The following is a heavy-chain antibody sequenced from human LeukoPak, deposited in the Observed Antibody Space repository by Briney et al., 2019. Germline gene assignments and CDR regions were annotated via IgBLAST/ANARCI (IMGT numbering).Heavy chain of an antibody. CDR3: ASGYCSSTSCYWGYYFDY. V-gene: IGHV1-69*05. CDR1: GGTFSSYA. Sequence: ASVKVSCKASGGTFSSYAISWVRQAPGQWLEWMGGIIPIFGTANYAQKFQGRVTITTDESTSTAYMELSSLRSEDTAVYYCASGYCSSTSCYWGYYFDYWGQGTLVTVSS. D-gene: IGHD2-2*03. CDR2: IIPIFGTA. J-gene: IGHJ4*02.